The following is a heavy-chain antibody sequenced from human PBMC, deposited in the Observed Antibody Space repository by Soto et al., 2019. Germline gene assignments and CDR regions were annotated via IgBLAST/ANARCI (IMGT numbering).Heavy chain of an antibody. CDR3: ARPHRYCSGGSCWLFDY. V-gene: IGHV4-34*01. CDR2: INHSGST. CDR1: GGSFSSYY. D-gene: IGHD2-15*01. Sequence: PSETLSLTCAVYGGSFSSYYWSWIRQPPGKGLEWIGEINHSGSTNYNPSLKSRVTISVDTSKNQFSLKLSSVTAADTAVYYCARPHRYCSGGSCWLFDYWGQGTLVTVSS. J-gene: IGHJ4*02.